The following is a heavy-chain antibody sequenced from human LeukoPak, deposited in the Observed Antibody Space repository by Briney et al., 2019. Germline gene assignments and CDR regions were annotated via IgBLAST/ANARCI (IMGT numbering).Heavy chain of an antibody. Sequence: GGSLRLSCAASGFTFSSYWMHWVRQAPGKGLVWVSRINSDGSITTYADSVKGRFTISRDNTKNTLYLQMNSLRAEDTAMYYCARGSGWLDYWGQGTLVTVSS. V-gene: IGHV3-74*01. CDR3: ARGSGWLDY. CDR2: INSDGSIT. D-gene: IGHD6-19*01. CDR1: GFTFSSYW. J-gene: IGHJ4*02.